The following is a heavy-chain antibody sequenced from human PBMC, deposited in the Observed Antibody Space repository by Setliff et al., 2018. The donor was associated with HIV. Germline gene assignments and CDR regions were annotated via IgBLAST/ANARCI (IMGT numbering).Heavy chain of an antibody. Sequence: ASVKVSCKTSGYNFTSYGVSWVRQAPGQGLEWMGWISAYNGNSNYAQKFQGRVTMTTDTSTSTAYMEVRSLRSDDTAFYYCVRDLGVDTTLIFFDYWGQGTLVTVSS. V-gene: IGHV1-18*01. CDR3: VRDLGVDTTLIFFDY. CDR1: GYNFTSYG. D-gene: IGHD5-18*01. CDR2: ISAYNGNS. J-gene: IGHJ4*02.